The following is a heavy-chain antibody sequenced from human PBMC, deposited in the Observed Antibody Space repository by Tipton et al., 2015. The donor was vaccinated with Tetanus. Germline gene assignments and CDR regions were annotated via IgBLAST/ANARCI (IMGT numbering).Heavy chain of an antibody. CDR1: GFTFSSYG. CDR3: ASGYCSSTSCYWVLDY. V-gene: IGHV3-33*01. Sequence: CAASGFTFSSYGMHWVRQAPGKGLEWVAVIWYDGSNKYYADSVKGRFTISSDNSKNTLYLQMNSLRAEDTAVYYCASGYCSSTSCYWVLDYWGQGTLVTVSS. D-gene: IGHD2-2*03. J-gene: IGHJ4*02. CDR2: IWYDGSNK.